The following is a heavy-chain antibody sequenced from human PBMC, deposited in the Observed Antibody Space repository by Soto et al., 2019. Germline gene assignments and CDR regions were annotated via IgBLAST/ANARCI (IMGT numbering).Heavy chain of an antibody. D-gene: IGHD3-10*01. V-gene: IGHV4-34*01. Sequence: SETLSLTCAVYGGSFSGYYWSWIRQPPGKGLEWIGEINHSGSTNYNPSLKGRVTISVDTSKNQFSLKLSSVTAADTAVYYCASLIRITMVRGGYYYGMDVWGQGTTVTVSS. CDR2: INHSGST. CDR1: GGSFSGYY. CDR3: ASLIRITMVRGGYYYGMDV. J-gene: IGHJ6*02.